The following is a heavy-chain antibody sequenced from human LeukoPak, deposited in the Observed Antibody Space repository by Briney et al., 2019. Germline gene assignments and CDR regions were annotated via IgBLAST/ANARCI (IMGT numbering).Heavy chain of an antibody. CDR3: AKDDTGN. CDR1: GFTFSSYG. Sequence: GRSLRLSCAGSGFTFSSYGMHWVRQAPGKGLEWVAVISYDGSNKYYADSVKGRFTISRDNSKNTLYLQMNSLRAEDTAVYYCAKDDTGNWGQGTLVTVSS. J-gene: IGHJ4*02. CDR2: ISYDGSNK. V-gene: IGHV3-30*18. D-gene: IGHD5-18*01.